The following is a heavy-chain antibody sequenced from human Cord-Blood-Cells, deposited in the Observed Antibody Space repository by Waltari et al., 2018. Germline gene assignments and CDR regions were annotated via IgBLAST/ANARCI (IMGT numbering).Heavy chain of an antibody. CDR1: GFTCSNAW. Sequence: EVQLVESGGGLVKPGGSLRLACAASGFTCSNAWMSWVCQAPGKGLAWVGRIKSKTDGGTTDYAAPVKGRFTISRDDSKNTLYLQMNSLKTEDTAVYYCTTVSLVATIDYWGQGTLVTVSS. CDR3: TTVSLVATIDY. V-gene: IGHV3-15*01. CDR2: IKSKTDGGTT. D-gene: IGHD5-12*01. J-gene: IGHJ4*02.